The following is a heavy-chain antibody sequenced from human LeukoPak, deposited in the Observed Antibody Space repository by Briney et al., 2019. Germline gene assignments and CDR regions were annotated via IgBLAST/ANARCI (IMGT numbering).Heavy chain of an antibody. CDR3: ARKRNERAFDI. V-gene: IGHV4-59*01. Sequence: PSETLSLTCRVSGGSMSSYFWSWIRQPPGKGLEWIGYIYYSGSTNYNPSLKSRVTISVDTSKNQFSLKLSSVTAADTAVYYCARKRNERAFDIWGQGTMVTVSS. J-gene: IGHJ3*02. CDR1: GGSMSSYF. D-gene: IGHD1-1*01. CDR2: IYYSGST.